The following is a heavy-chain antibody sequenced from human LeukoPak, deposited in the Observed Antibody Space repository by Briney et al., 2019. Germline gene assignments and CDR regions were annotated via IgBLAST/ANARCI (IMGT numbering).Heavy chain of an antibody. Sequence: GGSLRLSCAASGFTFTSYWMSWVRQAPGQGLEWVGSIKADGSEKYYVHSVKGRVTISRDKAKSSVYLQMNSLRAEDTAVYYCARVDAGFDYWGQGTLVTVSS. J-gene: IGHJ4*02. CDR1: GFTFTSYW. CDR2: IKADGSEK. V-gene: IGHV3-7*01. CDR3: ARVDAGFDY.